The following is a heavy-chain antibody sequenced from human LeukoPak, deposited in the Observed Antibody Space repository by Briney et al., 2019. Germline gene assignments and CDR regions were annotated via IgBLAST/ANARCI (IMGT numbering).Heavy chain of an antibody. CDR1: GFTLSSYW. Sequence: GGSLRLSCAASGFTLSSYWMHWVCQAPGKGLVWVSRIDSDGSSTSYADSVKGRFTISRDNAKNMLYLQMNSLRAEDTAGYYCVRVSKATTDYWGQGTLVTVSS. J-gene: IGHJ4*02. D-gene: IGHD5-24*01. CDR2: IDSDGSST. V-gene: IGHV3-74*01. CDR3: VRVSKATTDY.